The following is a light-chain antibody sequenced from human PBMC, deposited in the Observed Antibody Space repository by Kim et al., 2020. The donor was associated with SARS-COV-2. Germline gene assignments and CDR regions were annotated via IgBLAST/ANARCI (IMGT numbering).Light chain of an antibody. J-gene: IGLJ1*01. CDR2: RNN. Sequence: QSVLTQPPSASGTPGQRVTISCSGSYSNIRSNYVYWYQQLSGTAPTLLIYRNNQRPSGVPDRFSASKSGTSASLAIRGLRPDDEADYYCAAWDDSLSEYVFGTGTKVTVL. CDR3: AAWDDSLSEYV. V-gene: IGLV1-47*01. CDR1: YSNIRSNY.